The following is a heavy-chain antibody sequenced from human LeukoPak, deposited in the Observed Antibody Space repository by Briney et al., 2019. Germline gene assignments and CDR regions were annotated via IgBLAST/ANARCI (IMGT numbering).Heavy chain of an antibody. D-gene: IGHD3-10*01. CDR2: ISSSTI. CDR1: GFTFSSYS. CDR3: ARDYYGSGSYQSFDY. Sequence: GGSLRLSCAASGFTFSSYSMNWVRQAPGKGLEWVSYISSSTIYYADSVKGRFTISRDNAKNSLYLQMNSLRDEDTAVYCCARDYYGSGSYQSFDYWGQGTLVTVSS. J-gene: IGHJ4*02. V-gene: IGHV3-48*02.